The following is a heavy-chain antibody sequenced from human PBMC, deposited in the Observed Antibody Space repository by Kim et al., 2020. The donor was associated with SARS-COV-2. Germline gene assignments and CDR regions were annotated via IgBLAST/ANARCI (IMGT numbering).Heavy chain of an antibody. J-gene: IGHJ3*02. D-gene: IGHD1-26*01. CDR3: AHEKYSGSYQYGSGRKIENAFDI. CDR2: INAGNGNT. V-gene: IGHV1-3*01. CDR1: GYTFTSYA. Sequence: ASVKVSCKASGYTFTSYAMHWVRQAPGQRLEWMGWINAGNGNTKYSQKFQGRVTITRDTSASTAYMELSSLRSEDTAGYYCAHEKYSGSYQYGSGRKIENAFDIWGQGTMVTVSS.